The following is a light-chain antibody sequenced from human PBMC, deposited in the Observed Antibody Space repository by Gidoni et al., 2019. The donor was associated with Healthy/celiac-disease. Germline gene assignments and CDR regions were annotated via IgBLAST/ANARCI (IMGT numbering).Light chain of an antibody. J-gene: IGLJ2*01. CDR1: SSDVGGYNL. CDR2: EGS. Sequence: ITLPGTGASSDVGGYNLVSWYQQHPGKAPKLMIYEGSKRPSGVSKRFSGSKSGNTASLTISGRQAENEADYYCCSYAGSSTRVVFGGGTKLTVL. CDR3: CSYAGSSTRVV. V-gene: IGLV2-23*01.